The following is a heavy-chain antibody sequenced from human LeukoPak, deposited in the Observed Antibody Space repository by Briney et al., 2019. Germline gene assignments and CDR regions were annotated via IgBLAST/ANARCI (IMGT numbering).Heavy chain of an antibody. CDR2: FDVAETDT. Sequence: ASVKVSCNVSGYTLSELSMHWVRQSPGKGLEWMGGFDVAETDTIYAQKFQGRVTMAEDTSTDTAYMELDSLSSEDTAVYYCSSPGVEEWQGLHFWGQGTLVTVSS. CDR3: SSPGVEEWQGLHF. CDR1: GYTLSELS. D-gene: IGHD3-3*01. J-gene: IGHJ4*02. V-gene: IGHV1-24*01.